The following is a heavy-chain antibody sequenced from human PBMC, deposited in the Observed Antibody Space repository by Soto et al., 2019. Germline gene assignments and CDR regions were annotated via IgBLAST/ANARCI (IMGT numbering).Heavy chain of an antibody. V-gene: IGHV3-53*04. J-gene: IGHJ3*02. D-gene: IGHD2-15*01. CDR2: IYSGGST. Sequence: GGSLRLSCAASGFTVSSNYMSWVRQAPGKGLEWVSVIYSGGSTYYADSVKGRFTISRHNSKNRLYLQMNSLAAEDTAVYYCARESLGYCSGGSCYADAFDIWGQGTMVTVSS. CDR3: ARESLGYCSGGSCYADAFDI. CDR1: GFTVSSNY.